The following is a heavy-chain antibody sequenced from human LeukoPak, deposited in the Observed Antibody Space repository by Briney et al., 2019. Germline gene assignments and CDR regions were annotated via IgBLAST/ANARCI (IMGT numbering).Heavy chain of an antibody. J-gene: IGHJ4*02. CDR2: ISGSGGST. CDR1: GSTFSSYA. V-gene: IGHV3-23*01. D-gene: IGHD3-16*01. Sequence: PGGSLRLSCAASGSTFSSYAMSWVRQAPGKGLEWVSAISGSGGSTYYADSVKGRFTISRDNSKNTLYLQMNSLRAEDTAVYYCATARRYYDYVWGSPTYYFDYWGQGTLVTVSS. CDR3: ATARRYYDYVWGSPTYYFDY.